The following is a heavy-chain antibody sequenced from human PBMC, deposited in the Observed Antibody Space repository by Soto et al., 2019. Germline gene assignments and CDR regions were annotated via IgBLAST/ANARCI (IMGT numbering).Heavy chain of an antibody. J-gene: IGHJ4*02. D-gene: IGHD3-3*01. V-gene: IGHV3-23*01. CDR3: AKGGTFWSGYYGGY. Sequence: GGSLRLSCAASGFTFSSYAMSWVRQAPGKGLEWVSAISGSGGSTYYADSVKGRFPISRDNSKNTLYLQMNSLRAEDTAVYYCAKGGTFWSGYYGGYWGQGTLVTVSS. CDR1: GFTFSSYA. CDR2: ISGSGGST.